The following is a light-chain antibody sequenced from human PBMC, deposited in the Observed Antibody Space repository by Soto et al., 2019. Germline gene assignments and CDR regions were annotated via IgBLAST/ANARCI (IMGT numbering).Light chain of an antibody. CDR2: NYR. Sequence: SYELTQPPAVSVAPGQTARITCEGDNIGSKSVHWYQQKPGQAPVLVVYNYRDRPSGIPERFSDSNSGNTATLTISRVEAGDEADYYCQVWDSSRDHVVFGGGTQLTVL. J-gene: IGLJ3*02. V-gene: IGLV3-21*02. CDR3: QVWDSSRDHVV. CDR1: NIGSKS.